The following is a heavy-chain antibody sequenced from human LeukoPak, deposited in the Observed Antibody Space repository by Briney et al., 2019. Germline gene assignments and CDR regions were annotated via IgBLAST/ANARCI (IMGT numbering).Heavy chain of an antibody. D-gene: IGHD2-21*02. CDR2: ISSSGDIK. CDR1: GFTFSDDY. CDR3: ARDLTVVTANDAFDI. V-gene: IGHV3-11*01. Sequence: PGGSLRLSCASSGFTFSDDYMSWIRQPPGKGLGWVSYISSSGDIKSYADSVKGRFTISRDNARKSLYLQMNSLRAEDTAVYYCARDLTVVTANDAFDIWGQGTMVTVSS. J-gene: IGHJ3*02.